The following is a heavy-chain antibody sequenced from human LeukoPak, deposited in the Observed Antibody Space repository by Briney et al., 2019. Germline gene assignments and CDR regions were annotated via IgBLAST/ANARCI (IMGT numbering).Heavy chain of an antibody. D-gene: IGHD1/OR15-1a*01. CDR3: ARGLNNSPYGRADY. V-gene: IGHV3-33*01. J-gene: IGHJ4*02. CDR2: IWYDGSNK. CDR1: GFTFSSYG. Sequence: GGSLRLSCAASGFTFSSYGMHWVRQAPGKGLEWVAVIWYDGSNKYYADSVKGRFTISRDNSKNTLYLQMNSLRAEDTAVYYCARGLNNSPYGRADYWGQGTLVTVSS.